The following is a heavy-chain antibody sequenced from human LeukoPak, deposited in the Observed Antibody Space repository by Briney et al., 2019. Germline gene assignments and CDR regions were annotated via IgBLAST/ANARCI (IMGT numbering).Heavy chain of an antibody. V-gene: IGHV1-69*13. D-gene: IGHD3-9*01. CDR3: AKTFLTAYDTYFYYYGLDV. CDR1: GDTFSSYV. Sequence: APVKVSCKASGDTFSSYVISWVRQAPGQGLEWMGGINPVFGTAHYAQKFQDRVTITADVSTSTAYMELSSLRSEDTAVYYCAKTFLTAYDTYFYYYGLDVWGQGTPVTVSS. J-gene: IGHJ6*02. CDR2: INPVFGTA.